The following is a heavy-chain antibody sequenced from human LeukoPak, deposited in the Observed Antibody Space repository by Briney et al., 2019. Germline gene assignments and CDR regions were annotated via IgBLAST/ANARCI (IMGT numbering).Heavy chain of an antibody. CDR1: GFTFSSYG. Sequence: GRSLRLSCAASGFTFSSYGMHWVRQAPGKGLEWVAVISYDGSNKYYADSVKGRFTISRDNSKNTLYLQMNSLRAEDTAVYYCGKELGDCGGDCYLVWGQGTLVTVSS. J-gene: IGHJ4*02. V-gene: IGHV3-30*18. D-gene: IGHD2-21*02. CDR2: ISYDGSNK. CDR3: GKELGDCGGDCYLV.